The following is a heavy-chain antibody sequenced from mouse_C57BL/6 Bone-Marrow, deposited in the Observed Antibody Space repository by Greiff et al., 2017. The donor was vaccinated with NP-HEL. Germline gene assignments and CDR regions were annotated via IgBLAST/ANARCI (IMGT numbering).Heavy chain of an antibody. CDR1: GYTFTSYW. V-gene: IGHV1-7*01. CDR3: ARPMTRMEGAMDY. D-gene: IGHD2-3*01. CDR2: INPSSGYT. J-gene: IGHJ4*01. Sequence: LVESGAELAKPGASVKLSCKASGYTFTSYWMHWVKQRPGQGLEWIGYINPSSGYTKYNQKFKDKATLTADKSSSTAYMQLSSLTYEDSAVYYCARPMTRMEGAMDYWGQGTSVTVSS.